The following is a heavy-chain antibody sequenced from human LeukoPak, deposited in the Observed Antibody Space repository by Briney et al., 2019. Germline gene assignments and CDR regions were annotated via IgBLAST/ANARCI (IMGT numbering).Heavy chain of an antibody. CDR2: IYSGGST. V-gene: IGHV3-53*01. D-gene: IGHD4-23*01. J-gene: IGHJ3*02. CDR3: AKVMIRVVTYDAFDI. CDR1: GFTVSSNY. Sequence: GGSLRLSCAASGFTVSSNYMSWVRQAPGKGLEWVSVIYSGGSTYYADSVKGRFTISRDNSKNTLYLQMNSLRAEDTAVYYCAKVMIRVVTYDAFDIWGQGTMVTVSS.